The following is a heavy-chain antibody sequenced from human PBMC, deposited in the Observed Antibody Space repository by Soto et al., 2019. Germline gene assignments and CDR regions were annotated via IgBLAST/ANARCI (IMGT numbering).Heavy chain of an antibody. Sequence: ASVKVSCKASGYTFTSYGISWVRQAPGQGLEWMGWISAYNGNTNYAQKLQGRVTMTTDTSTSTAYMVLRSLRSDDTAVYYCARDRRMTTVSGYDYWGQGTLVTVSS. V-gene: IGHV1-18*01. D-gene: IGHD4-17*01. J-gene: IGHJ4*02. CDR3: ARDRRMTTVSGYDY. CDR1: GYTFTSYG. CDR2: ISAYNGNT.